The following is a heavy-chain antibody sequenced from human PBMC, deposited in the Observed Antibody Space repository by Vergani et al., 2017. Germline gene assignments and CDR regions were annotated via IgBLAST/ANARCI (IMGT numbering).Heavy chain of an antibody. CDR2: ISSSSSTI. Sequence: EVQLVESGGGLVQPGGSLRLSCAASGFTFSSYSMNWVRPAPGKGLEWVSYISSSSSTIYYADSVKGRFTISRDNAKNSLYLQMNSLRAEDTAVYYCARDXYYYYSSGYFSRDDAFDIWGQGTMVTVSS. J-gene: IGHJ3*02. V-gene: IGHV3-48*04. CDR3: ARDXYYYYSSGYFSRDDAFDI. CDR1: GFTFSSYS. D-gene: IGHD3-22*01.